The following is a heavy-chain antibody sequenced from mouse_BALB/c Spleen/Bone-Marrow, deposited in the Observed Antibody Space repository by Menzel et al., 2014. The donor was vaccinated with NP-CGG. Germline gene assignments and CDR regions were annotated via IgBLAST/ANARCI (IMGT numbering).Heavy chain of an antibody. CDR3: TRWDGNYLYWYFDV. CDR2: IYPSDSYT. CDR1: GYTFTTYW. D-gene: IGHD2-1*01. Sequence: VQLQQSGAELARPGASVKLSCKASGYTFTTYWIHWVKQRPGQGLEWIGNIYPSDSYTNYNQKFKDKATLTVDKSSSTAYMQLSSPTSEDSAVYYCTRWDGNYLYWYFDVWGAGTTVTVSS. V-gene: IGHV1-69*02. J-gene: IGHJ1*01.